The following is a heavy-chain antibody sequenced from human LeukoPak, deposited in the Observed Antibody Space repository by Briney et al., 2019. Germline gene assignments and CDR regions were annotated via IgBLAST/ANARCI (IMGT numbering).Heavy chain of an antibody. Sequence: SVKVSCKASGGTFSSYAISWVRQAPGQGLEWMGRIIPIPGITNYAQKFQGRVTITADKSTSTAYMELSSLRSEDTAVYYCARVEDCSNGICPFDYWGQGTLVTVSS. CDR1: GGTFSSYA. J-gene: IGHJ4*02. CDR3: ARVEDCSNGICPFDY. D-gene: IGHD2-8*01. V-gene: IGHV1-69*04. CDR2: IIPIPGIT.